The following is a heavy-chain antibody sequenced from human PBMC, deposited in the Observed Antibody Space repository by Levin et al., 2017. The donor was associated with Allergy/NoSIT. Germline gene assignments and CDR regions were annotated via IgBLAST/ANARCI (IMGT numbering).Heavy chain of an antibody. J-gene: IGHJ6*03. CDR2: MRGSDDSS. CDR3: AKAHHDDYYYYMDV. V-gene: IGHV3-23*01. CDR1: GFTFRNYA. Sequence: PGGSLRLSCAVSGFTFRNYAMTWVRQAPGKGLEWVSGMRGSDDSSHYADSVKGRFTISRDNSKNTLYLQMNSLRADDTAIYYCAKAHHDDYYYYMDVWGKGTTVTVSS.